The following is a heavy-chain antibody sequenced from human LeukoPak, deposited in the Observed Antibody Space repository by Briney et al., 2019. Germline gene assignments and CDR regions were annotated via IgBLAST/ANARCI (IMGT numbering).Heavy chain of an antibody. D-gene: IGHD1/OR15-1a*01. Sequence: PSETLSLTCTVSGGSISSSSYYWGWIRQPPGKGLEWIGSIYYSGNTYYNPSLKSRVTISVDTSKNQFSLKLSSVTAADTAVYYCARRQRTVTRGYYFDYWGQGTLVTVSS. CDR1: GGSISSSSYY. CDR3: ARRQRTVTRGYYFDY. J-gene: IGHJ4*02. CDR2: IYYSGNT. V-gene: IGHV4-39*01.